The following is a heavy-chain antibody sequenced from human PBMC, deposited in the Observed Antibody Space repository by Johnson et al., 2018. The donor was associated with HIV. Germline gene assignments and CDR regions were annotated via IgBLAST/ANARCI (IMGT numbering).Heavy chain of an antibody. CDR1: GFTFDDYG. CDR2: INWNGGSR. J-gene: IGHJ3*02. D-gene: IGHD3-22*01. V-gene: IGHV3-20*04. Sequence: MQLVESGGGVVRPVGSLRLSCEASGFTFDDYGMSWVRQGPGKGLEWVSGINWNGGSRDYADSVKGRFTISRDNGKNSLYLQMNSLRAEDTALYYCARVSTMIVVARNDAFDIWGQGTMVTVSS. CDR3: ARVSTMIVVARNDAFDI.